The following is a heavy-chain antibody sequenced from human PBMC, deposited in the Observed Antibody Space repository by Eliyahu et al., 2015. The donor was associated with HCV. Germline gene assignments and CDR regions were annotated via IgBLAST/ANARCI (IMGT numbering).Heavy chain of an antibody. V-gene: IGHV4-31*03. CDR1: GGSISSGAYH. J-gene: IGHJ4*02. D-gene: IGHD1-26*01. CDR2: IYDIGIT. CDR3: ASLIRGGGGRGD. Sequence: QVQLQESGPGLVKPSQTLSLTCTVSGGSISSGAYHWGWVRQLPGKGLECIGYIYDIGITYYNPSLRGRVTMSVDTSKNQFSLKLNSVTAADTAIYYCASLIRGGGGRGDWGQGTLVTVSS.